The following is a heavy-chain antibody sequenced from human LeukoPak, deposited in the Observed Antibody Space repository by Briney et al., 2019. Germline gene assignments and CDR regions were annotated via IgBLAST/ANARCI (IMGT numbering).Heavy chain of an antibody. D-gene: IGHD6-13*01. CDR3: AKAVKTAYSSSWYFDY. CDR1: GFTFSSYA. CDR2: ISGSGGST. J-gene: IGHJ4*02. V-gene: IGHV3-23*01. Sequence: PGGSLRLSCAASGFTFSSYAMSWVRQAPGKGLEWVSAISGSGGSTYYADSAKGRFTISRDNSKNTLYLQMNSLRAEDTAVYYCAKAVKTAYSSSWYFDYWGQGTLVTVSS.